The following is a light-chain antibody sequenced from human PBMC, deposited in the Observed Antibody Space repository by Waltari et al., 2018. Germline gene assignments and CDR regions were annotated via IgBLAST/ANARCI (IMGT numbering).Light chain of an antibody. CDR2: GAS. V-gene: IGKV3-20*01. Sequence: EIVLTQSPGTLSLSPGERATLSCRASHGVSNNYLAWYQRKPGKGPRLLIYGASRRPSGIPDRFSGSGSGTDFTLTISRLEPEDFAVYYCQQYETWPLNTFGQGTILEIK. CDR3: QQYETWPLNT. CDR1: HGVSNNY. J-gene: IGKJ2*01.